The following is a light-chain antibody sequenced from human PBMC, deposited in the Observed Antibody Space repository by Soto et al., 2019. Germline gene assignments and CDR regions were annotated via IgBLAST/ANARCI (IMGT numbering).Light chain of an antibody. CDR1: QGIGDT. V-gene: IGKV3D-11*01. J-gene: IGKJ5*01. Sequence: ESVMTQSAATLCVSPGEGATLSCRASQGIGDTLAWYQQKPGQTPRLLMFRTSSRATGFPARFSGSGSGTDFTLTISSLEPEDFAVYHCQQRSNWITFGQRTRLEI. CDR3: QQRSNWIT. CDR2: RTS.